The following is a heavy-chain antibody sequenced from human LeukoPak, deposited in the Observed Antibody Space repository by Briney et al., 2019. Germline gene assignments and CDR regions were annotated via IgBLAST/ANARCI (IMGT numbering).Heavy chain of an antibody. CDR3: ARDKPAAGTRFYFDY. D-gene: IGHD6-13*01. V-gene: IGHV4-34*01. Sequence: KPSETLSLTCAVYGGSFSGYYWSWIRQPPGKGLEWIGEINHSGSTNYNPSLKSRVTISVDTSKNQFSLKLSSVTAADTAVYYCARDKPAAGTRFYFDYWGQGTLVTVPS. CDR2: INHSGST. CDR1: GGSFSGYY. J-gene: IGHJ4*02.